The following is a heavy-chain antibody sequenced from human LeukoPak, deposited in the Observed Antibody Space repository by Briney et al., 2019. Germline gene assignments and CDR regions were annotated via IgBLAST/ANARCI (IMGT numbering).Heavy chain of an antibody. CDR1: GFTVSSNY. CDR2: IYSGGST. V-gene: IGHV3-53*05. CDR3: AKDLTTVTSQGDY. J-gene: IGHJ4*02. Sequence: TGGSLRLSCAASGFTVSSNYMSWVRQAPGKGLEWVSVIYSGGSTYYADSVKGRFTISRDNSKKTLYLQMNSLRAEDTAVYYCAKDLTTVTSQGDYWGQGTLVTVSS. D-gene: IGHD4-17*01.